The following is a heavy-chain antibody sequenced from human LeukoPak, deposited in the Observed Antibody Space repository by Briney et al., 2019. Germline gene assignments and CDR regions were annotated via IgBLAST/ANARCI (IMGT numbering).Heavy chain of an antibody. Sequence: SETLSLTCTVSGGSISSGGYYWSWIRQHPGKGLEWIGYIYYSGSTYYNPSLKSRVTISVDTSKNQSSLKLSSVTAADTAVYYCASYSSGYYYAFDIWGQGTMVTVSS. CDR3: ASYSSGYYYAFDI. J-gene: IGHJ3*02. CDR2: IYYSGST. CDR1: GGSISSGGYY. V-gene: IGHV4-31*03. D-gene: IGHD3-22*01.